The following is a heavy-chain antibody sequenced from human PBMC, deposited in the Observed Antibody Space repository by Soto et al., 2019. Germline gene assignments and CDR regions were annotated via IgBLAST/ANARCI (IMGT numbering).Heavy chain of an antibody. V-gene: IGHV3-33*01. Sequence: QVQLVESGGGVVQPGGSLRLSCEASGFTFSSYGMHWVRQAPGKGLEWVAVIWYDGSNKYYADSVKGRFTISRDNSKNTLYLQMNSLRAEDTAVYYCARDFTYYYDSSGYYPYFDYWGQGTLVTVSS. J-gene: IGHJ4*02. CDR3: ARDFTYYYDSSGYYPYFDY. D-gene: IGHD3-22*01. CDR1: GFTFSSYG. CDR2: IWYDGSNK.